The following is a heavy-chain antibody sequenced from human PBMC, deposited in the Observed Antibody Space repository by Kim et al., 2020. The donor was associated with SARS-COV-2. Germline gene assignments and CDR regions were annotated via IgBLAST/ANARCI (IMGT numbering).Heavy chain of an antibody. D-gene: IGHD4-17*01. J-gene: IGHJ3*02. CDR3: ARDTVTTRHDAFDI. Sequence: TPALNSRVPISVDTSRNQSSLKLSSVTAAGTAVYYCARDTVTTRHDAFDIWGQGTMVTVSS. V-gene: IGHV4-59*01.